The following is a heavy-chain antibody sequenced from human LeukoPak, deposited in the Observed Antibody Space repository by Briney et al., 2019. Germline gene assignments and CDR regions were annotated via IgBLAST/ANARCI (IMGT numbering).Heavy chain of an antibody. CDR1: GFTFSDYY. D-gene: IGHD2-8*01. CDR2: ISSSGSTI. Sequence: GGSLRLSCAASGFTFSDYYMSWIRQAPGKGLEWVSYISSSGSTIYYADSVKGRFTISRDNAKNSLYLLMNSLRAEDTAVYYCAREVLYANGYFDYWGQGTLVTVSS. J-gene: IGHJ4*02. CDR3: AREVLYANGYFDY. V-gene: IGHV3-11*01.